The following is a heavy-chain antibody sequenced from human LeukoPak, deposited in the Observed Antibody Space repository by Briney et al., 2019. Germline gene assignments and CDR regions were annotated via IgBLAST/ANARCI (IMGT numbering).Heavy chain of an antibody. V-gene: IGHV3-48*01. J-gene: IGHJ4*02. CDR3: ARDYYDSSGYWMSNY. CDR2: ISSSSSTI. Sequence: TGGSLRLSCAASGFTFSSYSMNWVRQAPGKGLEWVSYISSSSSTIYYADSVKGRFTISRDNAKNSLYLQMHSLRAEDTAVYYCARDYYDSSGYWMSNYWGQGTLVTVSS. D-gene: IGHD3-22*01. CDR1: GFTFSSYS.